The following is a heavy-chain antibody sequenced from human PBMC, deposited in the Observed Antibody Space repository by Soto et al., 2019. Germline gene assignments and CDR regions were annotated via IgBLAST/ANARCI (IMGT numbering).Heavy chain of an antibody. J-gene: IGHJ4*02. CDR3: ARDSGESLRFFDY. V-gene: IGHV4-31*03. Sequence: SETLSLTFTCSVCSITSGGSNWNWLRQRPGEGLEWIGYITYRGTTYSIPSLKSRVTMSVDTSKNQFSLKLSSVSAADTAVYYCARDSGESLRFFDYWGQGAPVTVSS. D-gene: IGHD3-10*01. CDR2: ITYRGTT. CDR1: VCSITSGGSN.